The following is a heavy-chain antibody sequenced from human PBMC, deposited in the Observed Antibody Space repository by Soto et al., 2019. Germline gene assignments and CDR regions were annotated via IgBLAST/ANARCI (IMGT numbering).Heavy chain of an antibody. Sequence: GGSLRLSCAASGFTFSSYAMSWVRQAPGKGLEWVSAIGGRGVSTYYADSVKGRFTISRNNAKNSLYLQMNSLRAEDTAVYYCARVYYYDSSGQDDYWGQGTLVTVSS. D-gene: IGHD3-22*01. CDR2: IGGRGVST. CDR1: GFTFSSYA. CDR3: ARVYYYDSSGQDDY. J-gene: IGHJ4*02. V-gene: IGHV3-23*01.